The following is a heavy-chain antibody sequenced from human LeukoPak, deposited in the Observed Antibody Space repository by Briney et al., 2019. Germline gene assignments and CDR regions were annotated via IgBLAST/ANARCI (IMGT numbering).Heavy chain of an antibody. D-gene: IGHD1-26*01. Sequence: ASVKVSCKASGYTFTGYYMHWVRQAPGQGLEWMGWINPNSGGTNYAQKFRGRVTMTRDTSISTAYMELSRLRSDDTAVYYCARLYSGSYSVPPTLYYYMDVWGKGTTVTISS. CDR2: INPNSGGT. V-gene: IGHV1-2*02. CDR1: GYTFTGYY. CDR3: ARLYSGSYSVPPTLYYYMDV. J-gene: IGHJ6*03.